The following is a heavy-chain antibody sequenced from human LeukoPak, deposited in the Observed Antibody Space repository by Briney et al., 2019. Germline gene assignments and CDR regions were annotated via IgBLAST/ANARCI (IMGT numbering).Heavy chain of an antibody. D-gene: IGHD1-26*01. V-gene: IGHV3-48*01. J-gene: IGHJ5*02. CDR1: GFTFSSYS. CDR3: ARGEVFT. Sequence: PGGSLRLSCAASGFTFSSYSMNWVRQAPGKGLEWGSYISSSSSTIYYADSVKGRFTISRDNAKNSLYLQMNSLRAEDTAVYYCARGEVFTWGQGTLVTVSS. CDR2: ISSSSSTI.